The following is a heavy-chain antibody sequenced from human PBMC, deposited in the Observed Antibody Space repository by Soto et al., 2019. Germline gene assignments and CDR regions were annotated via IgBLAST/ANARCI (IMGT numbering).Heavy chain of an antibody. CDR3: AREGDYRGYYYYGMDV. D-gene: IGHD4-17*01. J-gene: IGHJ6*02. CDR2: ISYDGSNK. Sequence: GGSLRLSCAASGFTFNTYAMHWVRQGPGKGLGWVAVISYDGSNKYYADSVKGRFTISRDNSKNTLSLQMNSLRAEDTAVYYCAREGDYRGYYYYGMDVWGQGTTVTVSS. CDR1: GFTFNTYA. V-gene: IGHV3-30-3*01.